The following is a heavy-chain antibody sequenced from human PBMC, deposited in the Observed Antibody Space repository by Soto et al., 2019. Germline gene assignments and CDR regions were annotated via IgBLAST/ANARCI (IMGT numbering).Heavy chain of an antibody. V-gene: IGHV3-30*18. CDR3: AKQVVPHTNAFDN. Sequence: QVQLVESGGGVVQPGGSLRLSCAASGFTFSNYGIHWVRQAAGKGLEWITVISYDGSNKYYADSVRGRFTISRDNSKNTLYLQMDSLRAEDTAVYYCAKQVVPHTNAFDNWGQGTMVTVSS. CDR1: GFTFSNYG. J-gene: IGHJ3*02. D-gene: IGHD2-2*01. CDR2: ISYDGSNK.